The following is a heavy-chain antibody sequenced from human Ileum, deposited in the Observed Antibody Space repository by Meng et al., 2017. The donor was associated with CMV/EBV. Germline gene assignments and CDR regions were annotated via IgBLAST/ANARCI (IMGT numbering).Heavy chain of an antibody. CDR1: GFTFNSYT. Sequence: GESLKISCAASGFTFNSYTMHWVRQAPGKGLEWISSISASSSFIYYADSVKGRFTISRDNANSSLYLQMDSLRVEDTAVYYCARDDYDLLPGYSDAFDVWGQGTTVTVSS. D-gene: IGHD3-9*01. V-gene: IGHV3-21*01. CDR2: ISASSSFI. J-gene: IGHJ3*01. CDR3: ARDDYDLLPGYSDAFDV.